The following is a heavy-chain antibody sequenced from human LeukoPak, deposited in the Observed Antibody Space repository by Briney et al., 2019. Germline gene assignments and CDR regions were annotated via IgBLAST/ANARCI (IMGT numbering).Heavy chain of an antibody. CDR2: ISAYNGNT. CDR3: ARVPNYDYVWGSYRPYYFDY. Sequence: GASVKVSCKASGYTFTSYGISWVRQAPGQGLEWMGWISAYNGNTNYARKLQGRVTMTTDTSTSTAYMELRSLRSDDTAVYYCARVPNYDYVWGSYRPYYFDYWGQGTLVTVSS. D-gene: IGHD3-16*02. J-gene: IGHJ4*02. V-gene: IGHV1-18*01. CDR1: GYTFTSYG.